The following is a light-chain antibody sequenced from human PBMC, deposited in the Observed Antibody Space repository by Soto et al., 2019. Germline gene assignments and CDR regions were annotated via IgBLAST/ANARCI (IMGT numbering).Light chain of an antibody. CDR1: SSDVGGYNY. V-gene: IGLV2-11*01. CDR2: DVS. Sequence: QSALTQPRSVSGSPGQSVTISCTGTSSDVGGYNYVSWYQQHPGKAPKLMIYDVSKRPSGVPDRFSGSKSGNTASLNISGLQSEDEADYYCCSYAGSYTVVFGGGTQLTVL. CDR3: CSYAGSYTVV. J-gene: IGLJ2*01.